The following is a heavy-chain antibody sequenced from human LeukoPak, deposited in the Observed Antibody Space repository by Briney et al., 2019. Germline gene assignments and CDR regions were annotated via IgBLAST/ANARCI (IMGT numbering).Heavy chain of an antibody. CDR3: AKDRTETIQLWVPFDY. J-gene: IGHJ4*02. CDR1: GFTFSSYS. CDR2: ISSSSSYI. Sequence: GGSLRLSCAASGFTFSSYSTNWVRQAPGKGLEWVSSISSSSSYIYYADSVKGRFTISRDNAKDSLYLQMNSLRAEDTAVYYCAKDRTETIQLWVPFDYWGQGTLVTVSS. V-gene: IGHV3-21*04. D-gene: IGHD5-18*01.